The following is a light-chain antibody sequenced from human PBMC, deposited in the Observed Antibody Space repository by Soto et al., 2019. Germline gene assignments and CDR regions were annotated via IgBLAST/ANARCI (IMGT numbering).Light chain of an antibody. Sequence: QSALTQSPSASASPGQSVTISCTGSSGDIGAYNYVSWYQQHTGKAPKLIIYEVNKRPSGVPDRFSGSKSGITASLTVSGLQADDEADYYCGAHAGSNTWVFGGGTKVTVL. V-gene: IGLV2-8*01. J-gene: IGLJ3*02. CDR1: SGDIGAYNY. CDR3: GAHAGSNTWV. CDR2: EVN.